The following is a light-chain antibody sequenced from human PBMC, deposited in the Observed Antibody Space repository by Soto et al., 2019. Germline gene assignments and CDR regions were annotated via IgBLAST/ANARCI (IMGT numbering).Light chain of an antibody. Sequence: QLVLTQSPSASASLGASVKLTCTLSSGHTSYAIAWHQQQPEKGPRYLMKLNSDGSHSKGDGIPDRFSGSSSGAERYLIISSLQSEDEADYYGQTWGGGPWVFGGGTKLTVL. CDR1: SGHTSYA. CDR3: QTWGGGPWV. J-gene: IGLJ3*02. V-gene: IGLV4-69*01. CDR2: LNSDGSH.